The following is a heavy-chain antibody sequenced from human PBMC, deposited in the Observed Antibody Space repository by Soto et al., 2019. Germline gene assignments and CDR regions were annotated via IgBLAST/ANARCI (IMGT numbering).Heavy chain of an antibody. D-gene: IGHD1-1*01. V-gene: IGHV3-74*01. Sequence: GGSLRLSCAASGFTFSSYWMHWVRQAPGKGLVWVSRINSDGSSTSYADSVKGRFTISRDNAKNTLYLQMNSLRAEDTAVYYSARVENWNAAFDIWGQGTMVTVSS. CDR1: GFTFSSYW. CDR2: INSDGSST. J-gene: IGHJ3*02. CDR3: ARVENWNAAFDI.